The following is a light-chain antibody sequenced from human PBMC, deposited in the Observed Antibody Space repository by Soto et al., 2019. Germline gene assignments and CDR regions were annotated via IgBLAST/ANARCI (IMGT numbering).Light chain of an antibody. Sequence: QSALTQPASVSGSPGQSITISCTGTSSDVGGYNYVSWYQHHPGKAPKLMIYEVSNRPSGVSNRFSGSTSGNTASLTISGLQAEDEADYYCSSYTSSSTVVFGGGTKLTVL. J-gene: IGLJ2*01. CDR2: EVS. V-gene: IGLV2-14*01. CDR1: SSDVGGYNY. CDR3: SSYTSSSTVV.